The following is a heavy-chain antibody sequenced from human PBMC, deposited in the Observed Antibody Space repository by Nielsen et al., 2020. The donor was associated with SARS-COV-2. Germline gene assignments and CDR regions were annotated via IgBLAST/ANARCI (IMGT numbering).Heavy chain of an antibody. V-gene: IGHV1-24*01. D-gene: IGHD5-24*01. CDR2: FDPEDGET. CDR3: ATGESDGYNGGVDY. J-gene: IGHJ4*02. CDR1: GYTLTELS. Sequence: ASVKVSCKVSGYTLTELSMHWVRQAPGKGLEWMGGFDPEDGETIYAQKFQGRATMTEDTSTDTAYMELSSLRSEDTAVYYCATGESDGYNGGVDYWGQGTLVTVSS.